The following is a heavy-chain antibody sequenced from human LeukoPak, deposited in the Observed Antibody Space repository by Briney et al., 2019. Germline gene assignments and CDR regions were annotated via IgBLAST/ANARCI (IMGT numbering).Heavy chain of an antibody. CDR3: ARDPGYSSSWYEENDAFDI. Sequence: ASVKVSCKASGYTFTSYGINWVRQAPGQGLEWMGWISAYNGNTKYAQKLQGRVTMTTDTSTSTAYMELRSLRSDDTAVYYCARDPGYSSSWYEENDAFDIWGQGTMVTVSS. CDR1: GYTFTSYG. J-gene: IGHJ3*02. V-gene: IGHV1-18*01. D-gene: IGHD6-13*01. CDR2: ISAYNGNT.